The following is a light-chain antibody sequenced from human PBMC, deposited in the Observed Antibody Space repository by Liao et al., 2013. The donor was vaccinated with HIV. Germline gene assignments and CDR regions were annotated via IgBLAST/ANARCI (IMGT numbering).Light chain of an antibody. CDR1: NLGDKY. CDR3: QAWDITTDVV. Sequence: SFDLAQPPSVSVSPGQTASITCSGDNLGDKYAFWYQQKPGQSPVLVIYQDTKRPSGIPERFSGSNSGNTATLTISETQAMDEADYYCQAWDITTDVVFGGGTKLTVL. CDR2: QDT. V-gene: IGLV3-1*01. J-gene: IGLJ2*01.